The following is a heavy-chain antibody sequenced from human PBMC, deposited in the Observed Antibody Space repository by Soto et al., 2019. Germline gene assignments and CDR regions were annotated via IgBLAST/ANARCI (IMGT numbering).Heavy chain of an antibody. D-gene: IGHD6-19*01. J-gene: IGHJ5*02. CDR1: GYTFTGYY. CDR2: INPNSGGT. V-gene: IGHV1-2*04. CDR3: ARDSSGHLNSGWFDP. Sequence: QVQLVQSGAEVKKPGASVKVSCKASGYTFTGYYMHWVRQAPGQGLEWMGWINPNSGGTNYAQKFQGWVTMTRDTSISTAYMELSRLRSDDTAVYYCARDSSGHLNSGWFDPWGQGTLVTVSS.